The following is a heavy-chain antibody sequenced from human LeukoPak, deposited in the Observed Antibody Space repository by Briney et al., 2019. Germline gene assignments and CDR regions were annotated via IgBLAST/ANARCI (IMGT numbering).Heavy chain of an antibody. CDR1: GFTFSSTW. CDR3: ASYQLPYYYYYYMDV. J-gene: IGHJ6*03. Sequence: GGSLRLSCAASGFTFSSTWMSWVRQAPGKGPEWVANIDPDGRVKNYVDSVKGRVTISRDNAKNSLYLQMNSLRAEDTAVYYCASYQLPYYYYYYMDVWGKGTTVTVSS. CDR2: IDPDGRVK. D-gene: IGHD2-2*01. V-gene: IGHV3-7*01.